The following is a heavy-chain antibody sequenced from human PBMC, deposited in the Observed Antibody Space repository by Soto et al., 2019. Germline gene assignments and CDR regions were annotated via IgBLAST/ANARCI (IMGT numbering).Heavy chain of an antibody. D-gene: IGHD6-19*01. CDR2: TYYNGDT. CDR1: DDSFRGADYY. Sequence: PSETLSLTCTVSDDSFRGADYYWSWIRQPLGKGPEWIGYTYYNGDTKYNPALKSRVTMSVDTSKNQFSLRLSSVTAADTAVYFCARGLGYIDGWRPFDFCGRGILVTVSS. V-gene: IGHV4-61*08. J-gene: IGHJ4*02. CDR3: ARGLGYIDGWRPFDF.